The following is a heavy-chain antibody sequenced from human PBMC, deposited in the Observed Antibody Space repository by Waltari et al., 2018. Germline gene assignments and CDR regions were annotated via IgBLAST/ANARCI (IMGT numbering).Heavy chain of an antibody. CDR2: IDWDDDK. CDR3: ARIPDCGGDRNFDY. V-gene: IGHV2-70*16. CDR1: GFSLSTSGMC. Sequence: QVTLKESGPVLVKPTQTLTLTCTFSGFSLSTSGMCVSWIRQPPGKALEWLARIDWDDDKFYSTSLKTRLTISKDTSKNQVVLTMTNMDPVDTATYYCARIPDCGGDRNFDYWGQGIVVTVSS. D-gene: IGHD2-21*02. J-gene: IGHJ4*02.